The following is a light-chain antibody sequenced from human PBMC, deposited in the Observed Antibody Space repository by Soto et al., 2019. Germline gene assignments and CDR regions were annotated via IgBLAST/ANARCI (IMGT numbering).Light chain of an antibody. CDR2: DAS. CDR1: QSVSSY. J-gene: IGKJ4*01. CDR3: QQRSSWPPT. Sequence: ETVLTQSPATLSLSPGERATLSCRASQSVSSYLVWYQHKPGQAPRLLIYDASNRASGIPARFSGSGSGTDFTLTISSLEPQDFVVYYCQQRSSWPPTFGGGTKVVIK. V-gene: IGKV3-11*01.